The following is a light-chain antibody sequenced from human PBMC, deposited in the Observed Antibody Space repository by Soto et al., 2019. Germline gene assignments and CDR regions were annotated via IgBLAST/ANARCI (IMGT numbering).Light chain of an antibody. CDR2: GAS. J-gene: IGKJ1*01. CDR1: QNVATN. CDR3: HQATSGLRT. Sequence: IVMTQSPVTLSMSPGDRATLSCRASQNVATNVAWYQQKPGQAPRLLIYGASIRATGVPARFSASGSGTEFTLTIDSLQSEDFAVFYCHQATSGLRTFGRGNRVEV. V-gene: IGKV3-15*01.